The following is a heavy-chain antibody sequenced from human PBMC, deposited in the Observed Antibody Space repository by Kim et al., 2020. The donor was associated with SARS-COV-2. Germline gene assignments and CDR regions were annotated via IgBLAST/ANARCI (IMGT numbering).Heavy chain of an antibody. D-gene: IGHD3-22*01. CDR3: ARENHYYDSSGYYPFDY. J-gene: IGHJ4*02. CDR1: GGSISSSSYY. Sequence: SETLSLTCTVSGGSISSSSYYWGWIRQPPGKGLEWIGSIYYSGSTYYNPSLKSRVTISVDTSKNQFSLKLSSVTAADTAVYYCARENHYYDSSGYYPFDYWGQGTLVTVSS. CDR2: IYYSGST. V-gene: IGHV4-39*07.